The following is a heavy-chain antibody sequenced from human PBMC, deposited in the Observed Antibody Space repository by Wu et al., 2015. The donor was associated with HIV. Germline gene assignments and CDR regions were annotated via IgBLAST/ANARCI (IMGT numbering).Heavy chain of an antibody. CDR1: GYTFTSYD. CDR3: ARGRATYNYYYYYYMDV. V-gene: IGHV1-8*01. Sequence: QVQLVQSGAEVKKPGASVKVSCKASGYTFTSYDINWVRQAPGQGLEWMGWMNPNSGNTGYAQKFQGRVTMTRNTSITTAYMELNSLKSEDTAVYYCARGRATYNYYYYYYMDVWGKGTTVTVSS. J-gene: IGHJ6*03. D-gene: IGHD2-2*02. CDR2: MNPNSGNT.